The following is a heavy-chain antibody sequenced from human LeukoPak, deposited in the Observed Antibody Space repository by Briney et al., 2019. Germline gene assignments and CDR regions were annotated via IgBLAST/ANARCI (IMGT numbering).Heavy chain of an antibody. CDR3: ARVFDDYYDSSADPPLWFDP. CDR2: VYYSGSP. J-gene: IGHJ5*02. D-gene: IGHD3-22*01. V-gene: IGHV4-59*01. Sequence: PSETLPLTCTVSGGSISSYFWSWIRQPPGMGLEWIGYVYYSGSPNYNPSLKSRVTISVDTSKNQFSLRLRSVTAADTAVYYCARVFDDYYDSSADPPLWFDPWGQGTLVTVSS. CDR1: GGSISSYF.